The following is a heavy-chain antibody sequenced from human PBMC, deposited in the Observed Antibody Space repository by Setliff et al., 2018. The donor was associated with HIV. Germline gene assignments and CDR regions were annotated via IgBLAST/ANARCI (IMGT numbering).Heavy chain of an antibody. Sequence: SETLSLTCAVYGGSFSNYYWSWIRQPPGKGLEWIGEINHRGSTNYNPSLKGRVSISVDTSKNQFSLKLSPVTAADTAVYYCARCRGTLYYFDYWGQGTLVTVSS. V-gene: IGHV4-34*01. CDR1: GGSFSNYY. D-gene: IGHD1-1*01. CDR3: ARCRGTLYYFDY. J-gene: IGHJ4*02. CDR2: INHRGST.